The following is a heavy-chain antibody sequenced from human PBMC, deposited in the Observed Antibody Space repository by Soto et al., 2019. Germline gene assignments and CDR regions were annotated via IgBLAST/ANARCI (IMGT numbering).Heavy chain of an antibody. CDR1: GGSISIGAYS. CDR3: ARTLDYGGSAGTNWFDP. D-gene: IGHD2-15*01. V-gene: IGHV4-30-2*01. CDR2: IYHRGTS. Sequence: SETLSLTCTVSGGSISIGAYSWSWIRLPPGKRLEWIGYIYHRGTSHYNPSLKSRVTMSVDRSKNQFSLNLRSVTAADTAVYYCARTLDYGGSAGTNWFDPWGQGTLVTVSS. J-gene: IGHJ5*02.